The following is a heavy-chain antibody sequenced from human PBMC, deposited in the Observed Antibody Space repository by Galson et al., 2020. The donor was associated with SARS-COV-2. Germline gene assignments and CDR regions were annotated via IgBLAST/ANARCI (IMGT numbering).Heavy chain of an antibody. Sequence: GESPKISCAASGFTFSDYYMTWIRQAPGKGLEFISYISSGSTFSNYADSVKDRFTISRDNARNSLYLHMHSLRGEDTAVYFCATSPDPYYLDSWGQGTLVTVSS. CDR1: GFTFSDYY. CDR3: ATSPDPYYLDS. CDR2: ISSGSTF. D-gene: IGHD3-16*01. J-gene: IGHJ4*02. V-gene: IGHV3-11*06.